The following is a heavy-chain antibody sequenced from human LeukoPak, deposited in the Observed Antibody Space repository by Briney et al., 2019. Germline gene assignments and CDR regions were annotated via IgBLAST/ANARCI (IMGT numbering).Heavy chain of an antibody. D-gene: IGHD6-13*01. Sequence: GGSLRLSCTGSGFTFRSYGMHWVRQAPGKGLDWVAVIWYDGSYKYYADSVKGRFTISRDNSKNTLYLQMNSLRAEDTAIYYCAKVVQYTASTGTGLDYWGQGTLVTVSS. CDR3: AKVVQYTASTGTGLDY. J-gene: IGHJ4*02. CDR2: IWYDGSYK. CDR1: GFTFRSYG. V-gene: IGHV3-33*06.